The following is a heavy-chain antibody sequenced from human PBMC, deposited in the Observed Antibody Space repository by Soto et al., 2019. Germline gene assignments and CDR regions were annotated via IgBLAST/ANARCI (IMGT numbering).Heavy chain of an antibody. CDR3: TTDSYSTIIIVRFDY. CDR2: IKSKTDGGTT. CDR1: GFTFSNAW. Sequence: WGSLRLSCAASGFTFSNAWINWVRQAPGKGLEWVGRIKSKTDGGTTDYAEPVKGRFAISRDDSNNMVYLQMNSLKIEDTAVYYCTTDSYSTIIIVRFDYWGHGTLVTVSS. D-gene: IGHD3-22*01. V-gene: IGHV3-15*07. J-gene: IGHJ4*01.